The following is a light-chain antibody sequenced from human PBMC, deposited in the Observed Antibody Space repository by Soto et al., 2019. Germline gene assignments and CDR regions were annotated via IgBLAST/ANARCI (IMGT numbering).Light chain of an antibody. CDR3: QQYGGSPYT. J-gene: IGKJ2*01. V-gene: IGKV3-20*01. CDR2: GAS. CDR1: QSVSSNF. Sequence: ELVLTQSPGTLSLSPGERATPSCRASQSVSSNFLAWYQQKPGQAPRLLIYGASSRATGIPDRFSGSGSGTDFTLTISRLEPEDFAVYYCQQYGGSPYTFGQGTKLEI.